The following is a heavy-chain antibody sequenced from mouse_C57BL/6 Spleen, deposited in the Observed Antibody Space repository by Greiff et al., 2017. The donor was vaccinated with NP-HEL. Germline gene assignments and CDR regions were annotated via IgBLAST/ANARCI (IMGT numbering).Heavy chain of an antibody. Sequence: EVQVVESEGGLVQPGSSMTLSCTASGFTFSDYYMAWVRQVPEKGLEWVANINYDGSSTYYLDSLKSRFIISRDNAKNILYLQMSSLKSEDTATYYCARERGELYFDYWGQGTTLTVSS. CDR1: GFTFSDYY. J-gene: IGHJ2*01. CDR2: INYDGSST. CDR3: ARERGELYFDY. V-gene: IGHV5-16*01. D-gene: IGHD2-13*01.